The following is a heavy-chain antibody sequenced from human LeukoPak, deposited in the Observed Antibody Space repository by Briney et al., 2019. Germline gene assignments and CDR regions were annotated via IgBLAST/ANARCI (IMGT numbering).Heavy chain of an antibody. CDR2: IYYTGST. Sequence: SETLSLTCTVSGGSISNGDSYWSWIRQPPGRGLEWIGYIYYTGSTHYNASLKSRLNISVDTSKNQFSLKLRSVTAADTAVYYCARMDYGDETFDSWGQGTLVTVSS. V-gene: IGHV4-30-4*01. D-gene: IGHD4-17*01. CDR1: GGSISNGDSY. CDR3: ARMDYGDETFDS. J-gene: IGHJ4*02.